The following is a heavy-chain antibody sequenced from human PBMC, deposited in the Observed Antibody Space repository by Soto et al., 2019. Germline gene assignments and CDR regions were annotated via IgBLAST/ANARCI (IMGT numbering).Heavy chain of an antibody. CDR1: GFTFSTFS. CDR3: ARDLGWACDS. CDR2: ISGGGRPI. D-gene: IGHD6-19*01. J-gene: IGHJ4*02. Sequence: EVQLVESGGGSVQPGGSLRLSCAASGFTFSTFSMNWVRQAPGRGLEWISYISGGGRPISYADSVKGRFTISRDNAKNSLYLQIDSLTDEDTAVYYCARDLGWACDSWGQGTLVTVSS. V-gene: IGHV3-48*02.